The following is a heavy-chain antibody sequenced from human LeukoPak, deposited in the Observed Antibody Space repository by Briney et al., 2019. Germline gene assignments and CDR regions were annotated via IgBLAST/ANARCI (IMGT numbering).Heavy chain of an antibody. CDR1: GFTFSSYG. J-gene: IGHJ4*02. CDR2: IRYDGSNK. V-gene: IGHV3-30*02. CDR3: AREVSSGSGSLY. Sequence: GGSLRLSCAASGFTFSSYGMHWVRQAPGKGLEWVAFIRYDGSNKYYADSVKGRFTISRDDSKSTLYLQMNSLRAEDTAVYYCAREVSSGSGSLYWGQGTLVTVSS. D-gene: IGHD3-10*01.